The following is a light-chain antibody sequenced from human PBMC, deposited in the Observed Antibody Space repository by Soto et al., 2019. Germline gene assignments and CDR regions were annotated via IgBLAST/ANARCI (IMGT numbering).Light chain of an antibody. CDR3: GADHGSGSNFVYV. Sequence: QLVLTQPPSASASLGAPVTLTCTLSSGYSNYKVDWYQQRPGKGPRFVMRVGTGGIVGSKGDGIPDRFSVLGSGLNRYLTIKNIQEEDESDYHCGADHGSGSNFVYVFGTGTKV. J-gene: IGLJ1*01. CDR2: VGTGGIVG. V-gene: IGLV9-49*01. CDR1: SGYSNYK.